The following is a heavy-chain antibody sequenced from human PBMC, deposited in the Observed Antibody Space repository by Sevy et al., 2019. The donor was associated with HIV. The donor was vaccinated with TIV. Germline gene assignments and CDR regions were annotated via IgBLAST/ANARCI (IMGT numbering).Heavy chain of an antibody. D-gene: IGHD3-3*01. CDR1: GFTFSSYS. J-gene: IGHJ6*02. V-gene: IGHV3-48*02. CDR2: ISSSSSTI. CDR3: ARIGLLEWLLSYYYGMDV. Sequence: GGCLRLSCAASGFTFSSYSMNWVRQAPGKGLEWVSYISSSSSTIYYADSVKGRFTISRDNAKNSLYLQMNSLRDEDTAVYYCARIGLLEWLLSYYYGMDVWGQGTTVTVSS.